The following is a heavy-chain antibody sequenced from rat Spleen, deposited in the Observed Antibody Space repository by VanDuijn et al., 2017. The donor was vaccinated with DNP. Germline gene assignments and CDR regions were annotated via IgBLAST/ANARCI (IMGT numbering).Heavy chain of an antibody. CDR1: GFTFSDYY. Sequence: EVQLVESGGGLVQPGRSLKLSCAASGFTFSDYYMAWVRQAPTRGLEWVASITSSGGSTYYPDSVKGRFTISRDNAKNTLYLQMNSLRSEDTATYYCAKAGGYSPWYLEYWGQGVMVTVSS. CDR2: ITSSGGST. CDR3: AKAGGYSPWYLEY. D-gene: IGHD1-11*01. J-gene: IGHJ2*01. V-gene: IGHV5-25*01.